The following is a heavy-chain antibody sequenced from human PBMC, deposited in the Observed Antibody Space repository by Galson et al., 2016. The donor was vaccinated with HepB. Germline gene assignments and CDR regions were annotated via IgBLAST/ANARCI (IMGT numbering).Heavy chain of an antibody. Sequence: SLRLSCAASGFNFSSHAMSWVRQAPGKGLEWVSHISVGGGKTYYADSVKGRLTISRDNSKNMLYVQISSLRAEDTAVYYCAKAGRDGFKIHFDFWGQGTLVSVPS. CDR3: AKAGRDGFKIHFDF. D-gene: IGHD5-24*01. J-gene: IGHJ4*02. V-gene: IGHV3-23*01. CDR1: GFNFSSHA. CDR2: ISVGGGKT.